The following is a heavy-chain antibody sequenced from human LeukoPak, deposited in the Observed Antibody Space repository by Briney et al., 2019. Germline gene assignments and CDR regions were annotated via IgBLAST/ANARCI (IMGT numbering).Heavy chain of an antibody. V-gene: IGHV3-30*02. CDR2: IRYDGSNK. J-gene: IGHJ3*02. CDR3: ANVPSVDTAMVTALDAFDI. CDR1: GFTFSSYG. D-gene: IGHD5-18*01. Sequence: PGGSLRLSCAASGFTFSSYGMHWVRQAPGKGLEWVAFIRYDGSNKYYADSVKGRFTISRDNSKNTLYLQMNSLRAEDTAVYYCANVPSVDTAMVTALDAFDIWGQGTMVTVSS.